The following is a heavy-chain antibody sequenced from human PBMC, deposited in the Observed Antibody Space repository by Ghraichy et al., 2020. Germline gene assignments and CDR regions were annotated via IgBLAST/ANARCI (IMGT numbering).Heavy chain of an antibody. CDR1: GFSFSNYA. D-gene: IGHD2-15*01. CDR3: AKVFPATVVGANFDY. V-gene: IGHV3-23*01. J-gene: IGHJ4*02. Sequence: GGSLRLSCAASGFSFSNYAMSWVRQAPGKGLEWLSAIRSSGDSTYYADPVKGRFTISRDNSKNTLYLQMNSLRAEDTAVYYCAKVFPATVVGANFDYWGQGTLVTVSS. CDR2: IRSSGDST.